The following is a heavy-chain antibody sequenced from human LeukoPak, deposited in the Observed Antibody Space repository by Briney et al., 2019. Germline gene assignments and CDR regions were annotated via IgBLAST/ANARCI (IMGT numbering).Heavy chain of an antibody. CDR2: ISWNSGSI. J-gene: IGHJ3*02. CDR1: GFTFDDYA. Sequence: SLRLSCAASGFTFDDYAMHRVRQAPGLGLEWVSGISWNSGSIGYADSVKGRFTISRDNAKNSLYLQMNSLRGEDTALYYCEKWDAIRFYAFDIWGQGTMVTVSS. V-gene: IGHV3-9*01. CDR3: EKWDAIRFYAFDI. D-gene: IGHD2-8*01.